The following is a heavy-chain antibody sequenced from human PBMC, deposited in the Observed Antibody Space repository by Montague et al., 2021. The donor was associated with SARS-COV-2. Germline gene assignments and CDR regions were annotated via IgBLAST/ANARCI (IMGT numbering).Heavy chain of an antibody. D-gene: IGHD3-3*01. CDR1: GGSISSSNYY. V-gene: IGHV4-39*01. Sequence: SETLSLTCTVSGGSISSSNYYWGWIRQPPGKGLEWIGSIYYSGSTHYTPSLKSRVTISVDTPKNQFSLRLSSVTAADTAVYYCARHSGRDTIFGVVIIFDAFDIWGQGTMVTVSS. CDR3: ARHSGRDTIFGVVIIFDAFDI. J-gene: IGHJ3*02. CDR2: IYYSGST.